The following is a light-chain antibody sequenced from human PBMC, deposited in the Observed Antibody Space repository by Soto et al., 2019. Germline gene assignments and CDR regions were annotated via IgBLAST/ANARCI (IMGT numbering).Light chain of an antibody. J-gene: IGKJ4*01. CDR2: GAS. V-gene: IGKV3-15*01. CDR1: QSVSSN. Sequence: EIVMTQSPATLSVSPGERATLSCRASQSVSSNLAWYQQKPGQPPSLLIYGASARATGIPARFSGSGSGTEFTLTISNLQSEDSATYYCQQAATFPLTFGGGTDVEI. CDR3: QQAATFPLT.